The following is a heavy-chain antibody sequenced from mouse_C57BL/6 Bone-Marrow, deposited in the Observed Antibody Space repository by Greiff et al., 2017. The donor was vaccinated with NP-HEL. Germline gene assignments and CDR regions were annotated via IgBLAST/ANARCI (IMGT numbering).Heavy chain of an antibody. CDR2: ILPGSGST. V-gene: IGHV1-9*01. Sequence: VQLQQSGAELMKPGASVKLSCKASGYTFTGYWITWVKQRPGHGLEWIGEILPGSGSTNYNEKFKGKATFTADTSSTTAYMQLSSLTTEDSAISSFALITTVVTPFSFAYWGQGTTLTVSS. J-gene: IGHJ2*01. CDR1: GYTFTGYW. D-gene: IGHD1-1*01. CDR3: ALITTVVTPFSFAY.